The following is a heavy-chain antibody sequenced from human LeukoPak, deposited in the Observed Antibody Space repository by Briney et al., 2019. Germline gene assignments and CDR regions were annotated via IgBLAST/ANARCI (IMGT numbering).Heavy chain of an antibody. CDR2: IKSKTDGGTT. J-gene: IGHJ4*02. V-gene: IGHV3-15*01. CDR3: TTDDPRWSY. CDR1: GFSFSNAW. D-gene: IGHD4-23*01. Sequence: GGSLRLSCAASGFSFSNAWMTWVRQAPGKGLEWGGRIKSKTDGGTTDDAARVKGRFNISRDDSKNPLYLQMNSLKTEDTAVYYCTTDDPRWSYWGQGTLVTVSS.